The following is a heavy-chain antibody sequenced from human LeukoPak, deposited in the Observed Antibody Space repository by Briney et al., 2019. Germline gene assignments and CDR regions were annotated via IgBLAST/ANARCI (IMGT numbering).Heavy chain of an antibody. CDR1: GFTFSSYA. CDR2: ISGSGGST. Sequence: GGSLRLSCAASGFTFSSYAMSWVRQAPGTGLEWVSAISGSGGSTYYADSVKGRFTISRDNSKNTLYLQMNSLRAEDTAVYYCAKDGMSEGYYYYMDVWGKGTTVTVSS. D-gene: IGHD1-26*01. V-gene: IGHV3-23*01. J-gene: IGHJ6*03. CDR3: AKDGMSEGYYYYMDV.